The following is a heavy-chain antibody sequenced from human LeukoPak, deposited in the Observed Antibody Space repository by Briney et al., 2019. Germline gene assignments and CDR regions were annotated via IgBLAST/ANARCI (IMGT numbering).Heavy chain of an antibody. Sequence: PGGSLRLSCAASGFTFSSYGMSWVRQAPGKGLEWVAFIRYDGSNKYYADSVKGRFTVSRDNSKNTLYLQMKSLRAEDTAVYYCAKDRSQYRASMWGAWGQGTRVSVSS. D-gene: IGHD1-26*01. CDR1: GFTFSSYG. CDR3: AKDRSQYRASMWGA. V-gene: IGHV3-30*02. CDR2: IRYDGSNK. J-gene: IGHJ4*02.